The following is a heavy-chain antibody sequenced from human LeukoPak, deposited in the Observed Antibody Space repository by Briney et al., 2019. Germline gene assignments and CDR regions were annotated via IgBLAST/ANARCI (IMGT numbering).Heavy chain of an antibody. Sequence: SETLSLTCTVSGGSISSYYWSWIRQPPGKGLEWIGYIYYSGSTNYNPSLKSRVTISVDTSKNQFSLKLSSVTAADTAVYYCARGPYSSSWYSIPFDPWGQGTLVTVSS. D-gene: IGHD6-13*01. V-gene: IGHV4-59*01. CDR1: GGSISSYY. CDR3: ARGPYSSSWYSIPFDP. J-gene: IGHJ5*02. CDR2: IYYSGST.